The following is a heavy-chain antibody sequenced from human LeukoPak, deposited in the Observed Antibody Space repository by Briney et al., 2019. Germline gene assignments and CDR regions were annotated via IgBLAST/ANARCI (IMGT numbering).Heavy chain of an antibody. CDR1: GGSVSSGSYY. CDR2: IYYSGST. CDR3: ASGLSGWDALGYPDAFDI. J-gene: IGHJ3*02. V-gene: IGHV4-61*01. D-gene: IGHD6-19*01. Sequence: PSETLSLTCTVSGGSVSSGSYYWSWIRQPPGKGLEWIGYIYYSGSTNYNPSLKSRVTISVDTSKNQFSLKLSSVTAADTAVYYCASGLSGWDALGYPDAFDIWGQGTMVTVSS.